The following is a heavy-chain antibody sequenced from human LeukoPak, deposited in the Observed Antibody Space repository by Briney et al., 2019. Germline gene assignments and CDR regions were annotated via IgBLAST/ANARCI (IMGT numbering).Heavy chain of an antibody. CDR3: ARDPYGDSFHWYFDL. J-gene: IGHJ2*01. V-gene: IGHV3-30-3*01. CDR2: ISYGGSNK. Sequence: GGSLRLSCAASGFTFSSYAMHWVRQAPGKGLEWVAVISYGGSNKYYADSVKGRFTISRDNSKNTLYLQMNSLRAEDTAVYYCARDPYGDSFHWYFDLWGRGTLVTVSS. D-gene: IGHD4-17*01. CDR1: GFTFSSYA.